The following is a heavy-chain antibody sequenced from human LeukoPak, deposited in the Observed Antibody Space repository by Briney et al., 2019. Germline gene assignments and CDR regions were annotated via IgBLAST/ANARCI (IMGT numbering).Heavy chain of an antibody. CDR2: INWNGGST. CDR1: GFSFDDYG. CDR3: ARGCGGACRGIDY. V-gene: IGHV3-20*04. Sequence: GGSLRLSCAASGFSFDDYGMSWVRQAPGQGLEWVSGINWNGGSTYYADSVKGRFTISRDNSKNTLYLQMASLRSEDMAVYYCARGCGGACRGIDYWGQGTLVTVSS. D-gene: IGHD2-21*02. J-gene: IGHJ4*02.